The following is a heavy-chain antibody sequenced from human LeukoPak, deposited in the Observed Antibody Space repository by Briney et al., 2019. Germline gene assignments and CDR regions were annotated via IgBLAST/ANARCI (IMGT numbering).Heavy chain of an antibody. J-gene: IGHJ4*02. CDR3: AKDQKGHCSSTSYPLED. V-gene: IGHV3-23*01. Sequence: PGGSLRLSCAASGFTFSSYAMSWVRQAPGKGLEWVSAISGSGGSTYSADSVKGRFTISRDNSKNTLYLQMNSLRAEDTAVYYCAKDQKGHCSSTSYPLEDWGQGTLVTVSS. CDR2: ISGSGGST. CDR1: GFTFSSYA. D-gene: IGHD2-2*01.